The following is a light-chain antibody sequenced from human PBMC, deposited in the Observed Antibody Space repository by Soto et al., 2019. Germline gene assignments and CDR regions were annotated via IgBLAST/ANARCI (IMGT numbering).Light chain of an antibody. Sequence: DIVMTQSPDSLAVSLGERATINCKSSQSVLYSSNNKNYLAWYQQKPGQPPKLLIYWASTRASVVPDRFSGRGSGTDFPLTISSLQAEDVAIYYCQQYYSTPPTFGQGTKVEIK. CDR3: QQYYSTPPT. CDR2: WAS. V-gene: IGKV4-1*01. CDR1: QSVLYSSNNKNY. J-gene: IGKJ1*01.